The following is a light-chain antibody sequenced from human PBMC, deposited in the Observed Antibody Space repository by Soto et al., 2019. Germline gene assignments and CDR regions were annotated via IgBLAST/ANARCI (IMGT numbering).Light chain of an antibody. CDR1: QTISSW. CDR2: AAS. Sequence: DIQMTQSPSTLSGSVGDRVTITCRASQTISSWLAWHQQKPGKAPKLLSYAASSLQSGVPSRFSGSGSGTDFTLTISSLQPEDFATYYCQQSYSTLPITFGQGTRLEIK. CDR3: QQSYSTLPIT. J-gene: IGKJ5*01. V-gene: IGKV1-39*01.